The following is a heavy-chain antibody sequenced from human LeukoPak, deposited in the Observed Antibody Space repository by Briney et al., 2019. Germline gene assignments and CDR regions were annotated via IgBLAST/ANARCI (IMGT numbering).Heavy chain of an antibody. V-gene: IGHV4-34*01. CDR3: ARVGPIVATIDDAFDI. CDR2: INHSGST. J-gene: IGHJ3*02. Sequence: SETLSLTSAVYGGSFSGYYWSWIRQPPGKGLEWIGEINHSGSTNYNPSLKSRVTISVDTSKNQFSLKLSSVTTADTAAYYCARVGPIVATIDDAFDIWGQGTMVTVSS. D-gene: IGHD5-12*01. CDR1: GGSFSGYY.